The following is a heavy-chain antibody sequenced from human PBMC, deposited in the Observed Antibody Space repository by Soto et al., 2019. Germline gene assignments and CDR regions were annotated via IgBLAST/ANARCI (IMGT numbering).Heavy chain of an antibody. CDR3: ARDHRPTTVTQYYFDY. V-gene: IGHV1-18*01. Sequence: QVQLVQSGAEVKERGASVKVSCKTSGYTFTTYSISWVREAPGQGLEWMGWISAYNGNTNYAQKFQGRVTMTTDTSTTTAYMELRSLRSDDTAVFYCARDHRPTTVTQYYFDYWGQGTLVTVSS. J-gene: IGHJ4*02. CDR1: GYTFTTYS. CDR2: ISAYNGNT. D-gene: IGHD4-4*01.